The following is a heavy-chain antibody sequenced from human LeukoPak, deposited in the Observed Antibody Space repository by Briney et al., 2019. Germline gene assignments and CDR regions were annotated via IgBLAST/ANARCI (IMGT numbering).Heavy chain of an antibody. J-gene: IGHJ3*02. CDR1: GFTFDDYA. D-gene: IGHD6-13*01. CDR2: ISWNSGSI. V-gene: IGHV3-9*01. Sequence: GGSLRLSCAASGFTFDDYAIHWVRQAPGKGLEWVSGISWNSGSIGYADSVKGRFTISRDNAKNSLYLQMNSLRAEDTALYYCAKTRTGGSSVNAFDIWGQGTMVTVSS. CDR3: AKTRTGGSSVNAFDI.